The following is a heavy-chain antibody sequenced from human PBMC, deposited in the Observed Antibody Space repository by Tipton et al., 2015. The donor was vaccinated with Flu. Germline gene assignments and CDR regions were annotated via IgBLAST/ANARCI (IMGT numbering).Heavy chain of an antibody. CDR1: GFTVSSNY. Sequence: SLRLSCAASGFTVSSNYMSWVRQAPGKGLERVSVIYSDGNTYYADSVKGRFTISRDNAKNSLHLHMNSLRAEDTAVYYCARTRGGYCSSSSCYADYFDYWGQGTLVTVSS. D-gene: IGHD2-2*01. CDR3: ARTRGGYCSSSSCYADYFDY. J-gene: IGHJ4*02. CDR2: IYSDGNT. V-gene: IGHV3-66*01.